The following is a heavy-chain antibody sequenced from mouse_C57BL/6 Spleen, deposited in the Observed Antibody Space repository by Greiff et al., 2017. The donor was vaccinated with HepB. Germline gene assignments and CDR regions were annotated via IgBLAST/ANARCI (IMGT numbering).Heavy chain of an antibody. CDR2: INPSNGGT. CDR1: GYTFTSYW. J-gene: IGHJ2*01. D-gene: IGHD1-1*01. V-gene: IGHV1-53*01. CDR3: ATSITTVVPFDY. Sequence: QVHVKQSGTELVKPGASVKLSCKASGYTFTSYWMHWVKQRPGQGLEWIGNINPSNGGTNYNEKFKSKATLTVDKSSSTAYMQLSSLTSEDSAVYYCATSITTVVPFDYWGQGTTLTVSS.